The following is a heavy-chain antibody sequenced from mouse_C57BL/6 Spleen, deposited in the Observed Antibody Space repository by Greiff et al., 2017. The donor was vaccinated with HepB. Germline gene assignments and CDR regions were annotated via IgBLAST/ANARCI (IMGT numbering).Heavy chain of an antibody. CDR1: GYTFTDYN. Sequence: DVKLQESGPELVKPGASVKMSCKASGYTFTDYNMHWVKQSHGKSLEWIGYINPNNGGTSYNQKFKGKATLTVNKSSSTAYMELRSLTSEDSAVYYCARGDSSGYVDYWGQGTTLTVSS. CDR2: INPNNGGT. V-gene: IGHV1-22*01. J-gene: IGHJ2*01. D-gene: IGHD3-2*02. CDR3: ARGDSSGYVDY.